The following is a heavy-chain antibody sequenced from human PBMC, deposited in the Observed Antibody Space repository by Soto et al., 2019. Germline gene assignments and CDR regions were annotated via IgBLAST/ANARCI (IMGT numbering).Heavy chain of an antibody. CDR1: GFTFSDHY. CDR3: ARLQYSYYYYYMDV. V-gene: IGHV3-72*01. J-gene: IGHJ6*03. D-gene: IGHD4-4*01. Sequence: GGSLRLSCAASGFTFSDHYMDWVRQAPGKGLEWVGRTRNKANSYTTEYAASVKGRFTISRDDSKNSLYLQMNSLKTEDTAVYYCARLQYSYYYYYMDVWGKGTTVTVSS. CDR2: TRNKANSYTT.